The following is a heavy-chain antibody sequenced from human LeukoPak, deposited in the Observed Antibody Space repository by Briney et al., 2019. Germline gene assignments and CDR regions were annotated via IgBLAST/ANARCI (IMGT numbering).Heavy chain of an antibody. Sequence: ASVKVSCKASGYTITSYGISWVRQAPGQGLEWMGWISAYNGNTNYAQKLQGRVTMTTDTSTSTAYMELRSLRSDDTAVYYCAREKIVVVPVSSWRCFDYWGQGTLVTVSS. CDR3: AREKIVVVPVSSWRCFDY. CDR2: ISAYNGNT. CDR1: GYTITSYG. J-gene: IGHJ4*02. V-gene: IGHV1-18*01. D-gene: IGHD2-2*01.